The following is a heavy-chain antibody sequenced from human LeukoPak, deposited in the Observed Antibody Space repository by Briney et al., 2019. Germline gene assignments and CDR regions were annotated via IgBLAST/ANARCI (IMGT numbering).Heavy chain of an antibody. CDR2: IYSGGST. D-gene: IGHD3-22*01. J-gene: IGHJ4*02. V-gene: IGHV3-53*01. Sequence: PGGSLRLSCAASGFTVSSNYMSWVRQAPGKGLEWVSVIYSGGSTSYADSVKGRFTISGDNSKNTLYLQMNNLRAEDTAVYYCARASYYYDSSGYQTYYFDYWGQGTLVTVSS. CDR3: ARASYYYDSSGYQTYYFDY. CDR1: GFTVSSNY.